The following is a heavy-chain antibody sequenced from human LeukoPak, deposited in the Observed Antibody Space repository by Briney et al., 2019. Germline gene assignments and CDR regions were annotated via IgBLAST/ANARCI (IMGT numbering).Heavy chain of an antibody. CDR2: IYSGGAT. Sequence: PGGSLRLSCAAPGFTVSSNYMNWVRQAPGKGLEWVSVIYSGGATYYADSVKGRFTISRDNSKNTLYLQMNSLRAEDTAVYYCARWGGGFDYWGQGTLVTVSS. CDR3: ARWGGGFDY. CDR1: GFTVSSNY. V-gene: IGHV3-66*01. J-gene: IGHJ4*02. D-gene: IGHD3-16*01.